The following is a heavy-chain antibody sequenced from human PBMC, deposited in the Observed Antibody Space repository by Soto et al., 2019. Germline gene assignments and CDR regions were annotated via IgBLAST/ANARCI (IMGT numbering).Heavy chain of an antibody. CDR1: GFTFSSYS. J-gene: IGHJ3*02. V-gene: IGHV3-23*01. CDR3: AKDRDDIGMVDVFDI. D-gene: IGHD2-15*01. Sequence: GGSLRLSCAASGFTFSSYSMNWVRQAPGKGLEWVSFISGSGGSIYYADSVKGRFTISRDNSKNTLYLQINSLRAEDTAMYYCAKDRDDIGMVDVFDIWGQGTMVTVSS. CDR2: ISGSGGSI.